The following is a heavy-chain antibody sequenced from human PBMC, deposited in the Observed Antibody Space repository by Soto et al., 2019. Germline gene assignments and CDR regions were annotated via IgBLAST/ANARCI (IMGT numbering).Heavy chain of an antibody. CDR1: GFNFHDYA. CDR2: ISYNGGSI. D-gene: IGHD6-25*01. J-gene: IGHJ5*02. V-gene: IGHV3-9*01. CDR3: VKDSRSQCSGIPCWFDP. Sequence: PGGSLRLSCAASGFNFHDYAMHWVRQAPGKGLEWVSGISYNGGSIGYADSVRGRFTISRDNAKNALYLQMNSLRGDDTAFYYCVKDSRSQCSGIPCWFDPWGQGTLVTVSS.